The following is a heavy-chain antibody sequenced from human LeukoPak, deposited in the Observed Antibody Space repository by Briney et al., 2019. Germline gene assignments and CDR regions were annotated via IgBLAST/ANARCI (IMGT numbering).Heavy chain of an antibody. CDR2: ISSSSSYT. Sequence: GGSLRLSCAASGFTFSDYYMSWIRQAPGKGLEWVSYISSSSSYTNYADSVKGRFTISRDSAKNSLYLQMNSLRAEDTAVYYCARDLSGITMVRGSYYFDYWGQGTLVTVSS. V-gene: IGHV3-11*05. D-gene: IGHD3-10*01. CDR1: GFTFSDYY. J-gene: IGHJ4*02. CDR3: ARDLSGITMVRGSYYFDY.